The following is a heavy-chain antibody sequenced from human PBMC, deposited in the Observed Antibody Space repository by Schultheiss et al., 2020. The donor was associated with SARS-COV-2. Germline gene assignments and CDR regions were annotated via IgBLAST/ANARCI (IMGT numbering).Heavy chain of an antibody. Sequence: GGSLRLSCAASGFTFSNYGMHWVRQAPGKGLEWVSYISSTGSTIYYADSVKGRFTISRDNAKRSLYLQMNSLRAEDTAVYYCATPVSSDYWGQGTLVTVSS. CDR2: ISSTGSTI. V-gene: IGHV3-48*04. CDR1: GFTFSNYG. CDR3: ATPVSSDY. D-gene: IGHD6-13*01. J-gene: IGHJ4*02.